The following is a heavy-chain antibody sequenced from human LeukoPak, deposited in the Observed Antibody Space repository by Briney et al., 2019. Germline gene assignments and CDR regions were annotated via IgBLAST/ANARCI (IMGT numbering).Heavy chain of an antibody. CDR1: GFTFNIYW. V-gene: IGHV3-74*01. J-gene: IGHJ4*02. Sequence: GGSLRLSCAASGFTFNIYWMSWVRQAPGKGLVWVSRINTDGSSTSYADSVKGRFTISRDNAKNTLYLQMNSLRAEDTAVYYCARADWEHGSYYHYFDYWGQGTLVTVSS. CDR2: INTDGSST. CDR3: ARADWEHGSYYHYFDY. D-gene: IGHD1-26*01.